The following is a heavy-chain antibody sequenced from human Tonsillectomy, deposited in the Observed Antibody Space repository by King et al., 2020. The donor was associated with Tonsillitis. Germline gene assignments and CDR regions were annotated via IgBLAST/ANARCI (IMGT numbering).Heavy chain of an antibody. CDR3: ARGVVIPRGSFDV. Sequence: QLVQSGAEVKKPGESLKISCNGSGYSFANYWIGWVRQMPGKGLCCVGIMYPGDSESRYSPSFQGQVTSSADKSISTAYLQWSSLKASDTAMDYCARGVVIPRGSFDVWGQGTLVTVSS. V-gene: IGHV5-51*03. CDR2: MYPGDSES. J-gene: IGHJ4*02. CDR1: GYSFANYW. D-gene: IGHD3-3*01.